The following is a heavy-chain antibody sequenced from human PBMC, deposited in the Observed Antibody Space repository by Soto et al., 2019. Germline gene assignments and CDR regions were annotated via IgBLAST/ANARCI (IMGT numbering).Heavy chain of an antibody. CDR2: IGTAGDT. J-gene: IGHJ6*02. V-gene: IGHV3-13*01. CDR3: ARGKDIVVVPAASPYGMDV. D-gene: IGHD2-2*01. CDR1: GFTFSSHD. Sequence: GGSLRLSCAASGFTFSSHDMHWVRQATGKGLEWVSGIGTAGDTHYPASVKGRFTISRENAKNSLYLQMNSLRPEDTAVYYCARGKDIVVVPAASPYGMDVWGQGTTVTVSS.